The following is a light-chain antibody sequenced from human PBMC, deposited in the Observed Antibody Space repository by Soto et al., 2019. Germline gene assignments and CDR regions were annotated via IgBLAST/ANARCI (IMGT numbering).Light chain of an antibody. Sequence: QAVVTQEPSLTVSPGGTVTLTCGSSTGAVTSGHYPYWFQQKPGQAPRTLIYDTSNKHSWTPPRFSGSLLGGKAALTLSGARPGGGAEYYCLLSSSGVREGVFGGGTKLTVL. CDR3: LLSSSGVREGV. J-gene: IGLJ2*01. CDR1: TGAVTSGHY. V-gene: IGLV7-46*01. CDR2: DTS.